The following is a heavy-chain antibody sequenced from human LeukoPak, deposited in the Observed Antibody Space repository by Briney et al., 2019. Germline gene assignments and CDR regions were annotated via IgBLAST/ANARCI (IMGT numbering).Heavy chain of an antibody. CDR3: ASDYGDYSYYFDY. CDR1: GGTFSSYT. J-gene: IGHJ4*02. V-gene: IGHV1-69*02. CDR2: IIPILSIA. D-gene: IGHD4-17*01. Sequence: SVKVSCTASGGTFSSYTISWVRQAPGQGLEWMGRIIPILSIANYAQKFQGRVTITADKSTSTAYMELSSLRSEDTAVYYCASDYGDYSYYFDYWRQGTLVSVSS.